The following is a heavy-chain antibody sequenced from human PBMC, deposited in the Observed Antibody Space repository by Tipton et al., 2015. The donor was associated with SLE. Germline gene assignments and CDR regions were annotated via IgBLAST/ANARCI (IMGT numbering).Heavy chain of an antibody. CDR1: NGSISSSPYY. CDR3: ARGPYYYMDV. Sequence: TLSLTRTVSNGSISSSPYYWGWIRQSPGKGLEWVGSIYYSGSTYYNPSLKSRVTISVDTSRNQCSLNLTSVTAADTAVYYCARGPYYYMDVWGKGTTVTVSS. CDR2: IYYSGST. V-gene: IGHV4-39*07. J-gene: IGHJ6*03.